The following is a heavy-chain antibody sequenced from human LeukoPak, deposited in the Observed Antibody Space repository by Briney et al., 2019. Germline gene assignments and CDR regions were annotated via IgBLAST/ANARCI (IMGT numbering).Heavy chain of an antibody. CDR2: VSGSGGII. CDR1: GFTFNSYA. Sequence: PGGSLRLSCAASGFTFNSYAMTWVRQAPGKGLEWVSHVSGSGGIIYYADSVKGRFTIFRDNSKNTLYLRMNSLRAEDTAVYYCAKTTAGNSSGRNPGWPVDYWGQGTLATVSS. D-gene: IGHD6-19*01. V-gene: IGHV3-23*01. J-gene: IGHJ4*02. CDR3: AKTTAGNSSGRNPGWPVDY.